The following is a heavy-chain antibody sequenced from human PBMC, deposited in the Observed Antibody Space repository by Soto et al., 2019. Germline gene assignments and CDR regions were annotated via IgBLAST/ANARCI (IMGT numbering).Heavy chain of an antibody. D-gene: IGHD3-22*01. CDR3: ASGHPYYDSSGYSKPFDY. V-gene: IGHV4-4*02. Sequence: SETLSLTCAVSGGSISSSNWWSWVRQPPGKGLEWIGEIYHSGSTNYNPSLKSRVTISVDKSKNQFSLKLSSVTAADTAVYYCASGHPYYDSSGYSKPFDYWGQGTLVTVSS. CDR1: GGSISSSNW. J-gene: IGHJ4*02. CDR2: IYHSGST.